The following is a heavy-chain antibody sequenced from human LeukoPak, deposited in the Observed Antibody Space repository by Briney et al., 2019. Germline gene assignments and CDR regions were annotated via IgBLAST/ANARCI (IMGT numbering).Heavy chain of an antibody. Sequence: GGSLRLSCAASGFTFSSYWMSWVRQAPGKGLEWVSYISSSGSTIYYADSVKGRFTISRDNAKNSLYLQMNSLRAEDTAVYYLARCSRGYDFYHRGQGTLVTVSS. CDR3: ARCSRGYDFYH. D-gene: IGHD5-12*01. CDR2: ISSSGSTI. CDR1: GFTFSSYW. V-gene: IGHV3-48*04. J-gene: IGHJ4*02.